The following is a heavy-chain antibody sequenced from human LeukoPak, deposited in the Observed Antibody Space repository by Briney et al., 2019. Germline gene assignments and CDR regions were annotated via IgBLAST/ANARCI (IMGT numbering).Heavy chain of an antibody. J-gene: IGHJ4*02. CDR1: GFTFSSYS. D-gene: IGHD1-26*01. CDR2: ISSGSRTM. CDR3: ARESISGHRDFDY. Sequence: GGSLRLSCAASGFTFSSYSMNWVRQAPGKGLEWLSYISSGSRTMYYADSVKGRFTVSRDNAKSSLSLQMNSLRAEDTAVYYCARESISGHRDFDYWGQGALVTVSS. V-gene: IGHV3-48*01.